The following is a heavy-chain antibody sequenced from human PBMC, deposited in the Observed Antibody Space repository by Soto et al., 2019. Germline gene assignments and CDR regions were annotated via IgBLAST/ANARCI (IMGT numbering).Heavy chain of an antibody. J-gene: IGHJ4*02. Sequence: SVKVSCKASGGTFSSYAISWVRQAPGQGLEWMGGIIPIFGTANYAQKFQGRVTTTADESTSTAYMELSSLRSEDTAVYYCARTGYCSSTSCYLTPVDYYFDYWGQGTLVTVSS. D-gene: IGHD2-2*01. CDR2: IIPIFGTA. V-gene: IGHV1-69*13. CDR1: GGTFSSYA. CDR3: ARTGYCSSTSCYLTPVDYYFDY.